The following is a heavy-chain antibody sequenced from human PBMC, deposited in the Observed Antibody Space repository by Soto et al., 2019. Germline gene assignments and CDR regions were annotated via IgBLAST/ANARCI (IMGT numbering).Heavy chain of an antibody. J-gene: IGHJ6*02. V-gene: IGHV2-5*02. CDR2: IYWDDDK. D-gene: IGHD2-15*01. CDR3: AYLPCSGGSCYWFSFSGMDV. Sequence: QITLKESGPTLVKPTQTLTLTCTFYGISLSPSGVGVAWIRQPPRNTLEWLALIYWDDDKRYRPSLESRLTITKDTSKNQVVLAMTNMDSVDTATYYCAYLPCSGGSCYWFSFSGMDVWGQGTTVTVSS. CDR1: GISLSPSGVG.